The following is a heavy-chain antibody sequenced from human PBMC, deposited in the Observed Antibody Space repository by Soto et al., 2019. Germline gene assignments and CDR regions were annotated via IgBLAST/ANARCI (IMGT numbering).Heavy chain of an antibody. J-gene: IGHJ6*02. D-gene: IGHD6-6*01. CDR2: IYPGDSDT. Sequence: PGESLKISCKGSGYSFTSYWIGWARQMPGKGLEWMGIIYPGDSDTRYSPSFQGQVTISADKSISTAYLQWSSLKASDTAMYYCARPTRVAARSEGAPHYYYYGMDVWGQGTTVTVSS. CDR3: ARPTRVAARSEGAPHYYYYGMDV. V-gene: IGHV5-51*01. CDR1: GYSFTSYW.